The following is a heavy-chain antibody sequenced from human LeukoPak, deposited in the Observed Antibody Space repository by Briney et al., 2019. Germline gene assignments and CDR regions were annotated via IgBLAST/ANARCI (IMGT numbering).Heavy chain of an antibody. V-gene: IGHV3-23*01. CDR1: GFTFSSFW. CDR3: ATDTGAFHLAY. CDR2: VNEGGENT. J-gene: IGHJ4*02. Sequence: PGGSLRLSCAASGFTFSSFWMHWVRQAPGRGLEWVSTVNEGGENTHYADSVKGRFTISRDNAKNTLSLQMDSLRGEDSAMYYCATDTGAFHLAYWGQGTLVTVSS. D-gene: IGHD2-8*02.